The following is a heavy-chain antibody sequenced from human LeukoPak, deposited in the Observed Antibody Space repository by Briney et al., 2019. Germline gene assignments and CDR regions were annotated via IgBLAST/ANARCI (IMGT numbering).Heavy chain of an antibody. V-gene: IGHV3-23*01. CDR1: GFTFSNYA. D-gene: IGHD5-12*01. CDR3: AKDGREWPRSLDY. J-gene: IGHJ4*02. Sequence: GGPLRLSCAASGFTFSNYAMSWVRQAPGKGLEWVSGISGSGGSTYYADSVKGRFTISRDNSKNTLYLQMNSLRAEDTAVYYCAKDGREWPRSLDYWGQGTLVTVSS. CDR2: ISGSGGST.